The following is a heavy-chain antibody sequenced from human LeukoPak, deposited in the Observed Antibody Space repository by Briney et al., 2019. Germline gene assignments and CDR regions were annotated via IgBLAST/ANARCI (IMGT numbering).Heavy chain of an antibody. J-gene: IGHJ4*02. CDR3: ASLLGGYFDY. Sequence: SETLSLTCTVSGGSISSYYWSWIRQPPGKGLEWIGYIYYSGSTNYNPSLKSRVTISVDTSKNQFSLKLSSVSAADTAVYYCASLLGGYFDYWGQGTLVTVFS. D-gene: IGHD3-16*01. CDR2: IYYSGST. V-gene: IGHV4-59*08. CDR1: GGSISSYY.